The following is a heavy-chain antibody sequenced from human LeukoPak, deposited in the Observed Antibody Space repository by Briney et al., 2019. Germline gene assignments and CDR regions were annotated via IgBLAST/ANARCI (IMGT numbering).Heavy chain of an antibody. CDR3: AKDDPYDSSGYYYGYYYGMGV. D-gene: IGHD3-22*01. Sequence: PGGSLRLSCAAYGSTLDDYAMHWVRQAPGKGLKWVPLISGDGVSTYYADSVKGRFTISRDNSKNSLYLQMNSLRTEDTALYYCAKDDPYDSSGYYYGYYYGMGVWGQGTTVTVSS. CDR1: GSTLDDYA. J-gene: IGHJ6*02. CDR2: ISGDGVST. V-gene: IGHV3-43*02.